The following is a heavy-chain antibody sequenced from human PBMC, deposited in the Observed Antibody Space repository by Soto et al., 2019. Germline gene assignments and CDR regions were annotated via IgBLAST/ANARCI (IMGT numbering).Heavy chain of an antibody. Sequence: PSETLSLTCAVYGGSFSGYYWSWIRQPPGKGLEWIGEINHSGSTNYNPSLKSRVTISVDTSKNQFSLKLSSVTAADTAVYYCAREPEYCSSTSCYKVMDYWGQGTLVTVS. J-gene: IGHJ4*02. D-gene: IGHD2-2*02. CDR3: AREPEYCSSTSCYKVMDY. CDR1: GGSFSGYY. V-gene: IGHV4-34*01. CDR2: INHSGST.